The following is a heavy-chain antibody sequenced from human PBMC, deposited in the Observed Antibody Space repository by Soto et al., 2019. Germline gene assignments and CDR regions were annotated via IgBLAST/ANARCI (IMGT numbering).Heavy chain of an antibody. CDR2: ISYSGST. CDR3: ATMGTSATGLSYFDY. J-gene: IGHJ4*02. D-gene: IGHD1-7*01. Sequence: QVQLQESGPGLVKPSQTLSLTCTVSGGSISSGNYYWSWIRQPPGKGLEWIGFISYSGSTYYNASLRSRVTISVDTSKNQFSLNLNSVTAADTAVYYCATMGTSATGLSYFDYWGQGTLVTVSS. V-gene: IGHV4-30-4*01. CDR1: GGSISSGNYY.